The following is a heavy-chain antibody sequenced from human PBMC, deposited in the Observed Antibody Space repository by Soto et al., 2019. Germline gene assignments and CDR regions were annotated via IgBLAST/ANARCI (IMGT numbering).Heavy chain of an antibody. CDR2: IKSKTDGGTT. CDR1: GFTFTNAW. V-gene: IGHV3-15*07. D-gene: IGHD5-12*01. Sequence: TGGSLRLSCAASGFTFTNAWINWVRQAPGKGLEWVGRIKSKTDGGTTDFAAAVKGRFAISRDDSNNMVYLQMNSLKAEDTGIYYCTTDSYSTMEIVRFDFWGHGTLVTVSS. J-gene: IGHJ4*01. CDR3: TTDSYSTMEIVRFDF.